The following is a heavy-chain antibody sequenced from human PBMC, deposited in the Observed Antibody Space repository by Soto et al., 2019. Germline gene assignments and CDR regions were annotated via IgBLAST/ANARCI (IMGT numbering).Heavy chain of an antibody. V-gene: IGHV4-34*01. CDR3: AREGRSGYSLY. Sequence: SETLSLTCAVYGGSFSGYYWSWIRQPPGKGLEWIGEINHGGSTNYNPSLKSRVTISVDTSKNQFSLKLSSVTAADTAVYYCAREGRSGYSLYWGQGTLVTVS. D-gene: IGHD3-3*01. J-gene: IGHJ4*02. CDR2: INHGGST. CDR1: GGSFSGYY.